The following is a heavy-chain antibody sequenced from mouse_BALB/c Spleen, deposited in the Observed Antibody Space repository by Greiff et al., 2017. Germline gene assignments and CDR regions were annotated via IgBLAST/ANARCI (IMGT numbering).Heavy chain of an antibody. J-gene: IGHJ2*01. CDR3: ARHLTTVVGCFDY. CDR1: GFAFSSYD. Sequence: EVMLVESGGGSVKPGGSLKLSCAASGFAFSSYDMSWVRQTPEKRLEWVAYISSGGGSTYYPDTVKGRFTISRDNAKNTLYLQMSSLKSEDTAMYYCARHLTTVVGCFDYWGQGTTLTVSS. CDR2: ISSGGGST. D-gene: IGHD1-1*01. V-gene: IGHV5-12-1*01.